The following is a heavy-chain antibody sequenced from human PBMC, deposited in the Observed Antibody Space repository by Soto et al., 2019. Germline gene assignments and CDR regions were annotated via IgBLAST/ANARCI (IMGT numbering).Heavy chain of an antibody. CDR1: GASISSGGYY. Sequence: SETLSLTCTVSGASISSGGYYWSWIRQHPGKGLEWIGYIHHSGNTHYNPSLKSRLTISVDTSKNQFSLKLSSVTAADTALYYCARVGFGGLPYYTGMDVWGRGTSVTVSS. CDR3: ARVGFGGLPYYTGMDV. V-gene: IGHV4-31*02. J-gene: IGHJ6*02. CDR2: IHHSGNT. D-gene: IGHD3-10*01.